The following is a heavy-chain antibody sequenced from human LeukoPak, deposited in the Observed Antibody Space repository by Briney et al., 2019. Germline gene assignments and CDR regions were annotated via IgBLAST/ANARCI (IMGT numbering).Heavy chain of an antibody. CDR3: ARDGAYHDSSGSYYGVGDDF. J-gene: IGHJ4*02. D-gene: IGHD3-22*01. CDR2: ISAYNGDT. Sequence: GASVKVSCKASGYTFGSYGITWVRQAPGQGFEWMGWISAYNGDTSYAQKFQVRVTMTTDTSTTTAYMELRSLRSDDTAVYYCARDGAYHDSSGSYYGVGDDFWGQGTLVTVSS. V-gene: IGHV1-18*01. CDR1: GYTFGSYG.